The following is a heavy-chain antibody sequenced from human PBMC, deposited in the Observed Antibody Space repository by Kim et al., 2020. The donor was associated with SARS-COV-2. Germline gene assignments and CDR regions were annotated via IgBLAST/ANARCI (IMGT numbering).Heavy chain of an antibody. D-gene: IGHD6-19*01. Sequence: SVKVPCQPSGPPFTLYPNHWARQAPRQGLEWMGWSNTNTGNPTYAQGFTGRFGFSLDTSVSTAYLQISSLKAEDTAVYYCARVAVAGPRRDYYYYYGMDLWGQGTTVTVSS. CDR2: SNTNTGNP. CDR3: ARVAVAGPRRDYYYYYGMDL. V-gene: IGHV7-4-1*02. CDR1: GPPFTLYP. J-gene: IGHJ6*02.